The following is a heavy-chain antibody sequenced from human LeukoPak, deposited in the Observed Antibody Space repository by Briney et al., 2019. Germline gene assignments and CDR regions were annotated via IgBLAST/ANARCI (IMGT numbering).Heavy chain of an antibody. Sequence: GSLKLSCAASGFTFSGSAMHWVRQASGKGLEWVGRIRSKANSYATAYAASVKGRFTISRDDSKNTAYLQMNSLKTEDTAVYYCLCMEDVWGQGTTVTVSS. V-gene: IGHV3-73*01. D-gene: IGHD2-8*01. J-gene: IGHJ6*02. CDR2: IRSKANSYAT. CDR3: LCMEDV. CDR1: GFTFSGSA.